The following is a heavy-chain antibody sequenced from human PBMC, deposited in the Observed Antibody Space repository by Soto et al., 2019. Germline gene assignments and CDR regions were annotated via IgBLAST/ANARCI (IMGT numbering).Heavy chain of an antibody. Sequence: QVQLQESGPGLVKPSQTLSPTCTVSGGSISSGGYYWSWIRQHPGKGLEWIGYIYYSGSTYYNPSLKSRCTMSVDTSKNQFSLKLSSVTAADTAVYYCARGYCSSTSCYLGGGGYGMDVWGQGTTVTVSS. V-gene: IGHV4-31*03. D-gene: IGHD2-2*01. CDR3: ARGYCSSTSCYLGGGGYGMDV. CDR1: GGSISSGGYY. CDR2: IYYSGST. J-gene: IGHJ6*02.